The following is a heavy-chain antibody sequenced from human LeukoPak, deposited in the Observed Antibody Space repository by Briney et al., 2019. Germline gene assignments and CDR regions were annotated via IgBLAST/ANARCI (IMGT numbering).Heavy chain of an antibody. CDR2: ISYDGSNK. D-gene: IGHD4-17*01. Sequence: GGSLRLSCAVSGFTFSNYGMHWVRQAPGKGLEWVALISYDGSNKNYAESVKGRFTISRDNAKSSLYLQMNSLRAEDTAVYHCARSNLGGDYGDYRPFDSWGQGTLVTVSS. J-gene: IGHJ4*02. V-gene: IGHV3-30*03. CDR1: GFTFSNYG. CDR3: ARSNLGGDYGDYRPFDS.